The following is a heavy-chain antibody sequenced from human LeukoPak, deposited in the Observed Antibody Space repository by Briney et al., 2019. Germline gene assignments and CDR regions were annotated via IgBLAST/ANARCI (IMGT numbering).Heavy chain of an antibody. CDR3: AGHAFDSSGYYQKYFQH. V-gene: IGHV5-51*01. J-gene: IGHJ1*01. CDR1: GYSFTSYW. D-gene: IGHD3-22*01. Sequence: PGESLKISCKGSGYSFTSYWIGWVRQMPGKGLEWMGIIYPGDSDTRYSPSFQGQVTISADKSISTAYLQWSSLKASDTAMYYCAGHAFDSSGYYQKYFQHWGQGTLVTVSS. CDR2: IYPGDSDT.